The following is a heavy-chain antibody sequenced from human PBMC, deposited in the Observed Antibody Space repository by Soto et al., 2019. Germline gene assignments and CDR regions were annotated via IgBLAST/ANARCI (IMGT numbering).Heavy chain of an antibody. V-gene: IGHV3-74*01. CDR3: ARDLGGSHDY. Sequence: GGSLRLSFAASGVTFSTYWMHWVRQAPGKGLVWVSRIKTDGSVTTYADSVKGRFTISRDNAKNTLYLQMNTLRAEDTAVYYCARDLGGSHDYWGRGTLVTVSS. D-gene: IGHD3-16*01. CDR1: GVTFSTYW. CDR2: IKTDGSVT. J-gene: IGHJ4*02.